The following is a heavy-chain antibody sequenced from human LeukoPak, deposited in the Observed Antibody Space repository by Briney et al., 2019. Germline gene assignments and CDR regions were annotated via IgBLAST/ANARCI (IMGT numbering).Heavy chain of an antibody. CDR3: ARGKTSQNIVTRKTYNWFDP. CDR2: ISSSSNYI. Sequence: GGSLRLSCAASDFSFITYAMNWVRQAPGKGLEWVSSISSSSNYIYYADSVKGRFTISRDNAKNSLYLQMKSLRAEDTAVYYCARGKTSQNIVTRKTYNWFDPWGQGTLVTVSS. J-gene: IGHJ5*02. CDR1: DFSFITYA. D-gene: IGHD2/OR15-2a*01. V-gene: IGHV3-21*01.